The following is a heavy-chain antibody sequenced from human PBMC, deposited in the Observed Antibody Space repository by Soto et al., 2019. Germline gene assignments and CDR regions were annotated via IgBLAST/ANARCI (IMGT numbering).Heavy chain of an antibody. CDR2: INSDGSVT. Sequence: EAQLVESGGGLVQPGGSLRLSCVASGFTFSDHWMQWVRQVPGERPAWVSRINSDGSVTADADSVRRRVTISRDNAKNTLYLQMNSLRVDDTAMYYCVRQYSAYDMWGQGTMVTVSS. J-gene: IGHJ3*02. CDR1: GFTFSDHW. V-gene: IGHV3-74*03. D-gene: IGHD4-4*01. CDR3: VRQYSAYDM.